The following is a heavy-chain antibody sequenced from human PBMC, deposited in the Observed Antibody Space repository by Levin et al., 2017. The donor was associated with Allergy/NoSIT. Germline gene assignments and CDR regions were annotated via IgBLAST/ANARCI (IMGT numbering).Heavy chain of an antibody. CDR3: ATDPDGDYDFDY. CDR2: INSAGSII. V-gene: IGHV3-48*01. Sequence: GGSLRLSCASSGLMFNNYGMDWVRQAPGKGLEWVAHINSAGSIISYADSVRGRFTISRDSAKNSLLLQMNSLRVEDTAVYYCATDPDGDYDFDYWGQGTLVTVSS. CDR1: GLMFNNYG. J-gene: IGHJ4*02. D-gene: IGHD4-17*01.